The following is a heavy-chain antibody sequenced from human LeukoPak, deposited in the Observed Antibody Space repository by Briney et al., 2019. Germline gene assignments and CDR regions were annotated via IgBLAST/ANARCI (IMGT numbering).Heavy chain of an antibody. Sequence: PSETLSLTRTVSGGSISTYYWSWIRQPPGKGLEWIAYIHYSGSTNYNPSLRSRVTISVDTSKNQFSLKLSSVTAADTAVYYCARGLTSSDWYFDLWGRGTLVTVSS. CDR3: ARGLTSSDWYFDL. CDR2: IHYSGST. J-gene: IGHJ2*01. D-gene: IGHD4/OR15-4a*01. CDR1: GGSISTYY. V-gene: IGHV4-59*01.